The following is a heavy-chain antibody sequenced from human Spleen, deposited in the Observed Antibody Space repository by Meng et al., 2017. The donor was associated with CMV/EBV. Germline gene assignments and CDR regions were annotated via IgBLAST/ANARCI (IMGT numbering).Heavy chain of an antibody. Sequence: SETLSLTCAVYGGSFSGYYWSWIRQPPGKGLEWIGEINHSGSTNHNPSLKSRVTISVDTSKNQFSLKLSSVTAADTAVYYCARDSPTQWSQLLNDAFDIWGQGTMVTVSS. CDR2: INHSGST. J-gene: IGHJ3*02. CDR1: GGSFSGYY. CDR3: ARDSPTQWSQLLNDAFDI. V-gene: IGHV4-34*01. D-gene: IGHD5-24*01.